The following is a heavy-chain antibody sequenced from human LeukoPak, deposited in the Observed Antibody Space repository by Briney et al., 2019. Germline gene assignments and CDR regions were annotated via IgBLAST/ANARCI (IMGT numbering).Heavy chain of an antibody. V-gene: IGHV3-30*02. D-gene: IGHD1-1*01. J-gene: IGHJ4*02. CDR2: IRSDGSDK. CDR3: VKDTPTTGYHLDS. Sequence: GGSLRLFCEASGFTFTTYSMTWVRQAPGRGLEWVAFIRSDGSDKSYADSVKGRFTISRDNSENKLYLQINSLRVEDTAVYYCVKDTPTTGYHLDSWGQGTLVTVSP. CDR1: GFTFTTYS.